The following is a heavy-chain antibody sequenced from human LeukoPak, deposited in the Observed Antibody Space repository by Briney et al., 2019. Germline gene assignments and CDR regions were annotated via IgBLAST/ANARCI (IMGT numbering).Heavy chain of an antibody. Sequence: ASVKVSCKASGYTFTSYDINWVRQATGQGREWMGGMNPNSGNTGYAQKFQGRVTITRNTSISTAYMEVSSLRSEDTAVYYRARGNYDFWSGYYYSYYMDVWGKGTTVTVSS. V-gene: IGHV1-8*03. CDR3: ARGNYDFWSGYYYSYYMDV. J-gene: IGHJ6*03. CDR2: MNPNSGNT. CDR1: GYTFTSYD. D-gene: IGHD3-3*01.